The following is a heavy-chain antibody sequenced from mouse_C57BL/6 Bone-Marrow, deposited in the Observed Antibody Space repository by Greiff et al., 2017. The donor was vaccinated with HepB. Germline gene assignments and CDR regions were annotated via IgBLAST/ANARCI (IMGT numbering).Heavy chain of an antibody. CDR2: INPNNGGT. D-gene: IGHD2-2*01. Sequence: EVQLQQSGPELVKPGASVKISCKASGYTFTDYYMNWVKQSHGKSLEWIGDINPNNGGTSYNQKFKGKATLTVDKSSSTAYMELRSLTSEDSAVYYCARAGYDDYFDYWGQGTTLTVSS. CDR1: GYTFTDYY. V-gene: IGHV1-26*01. CDR3: ARAGYDDYFDY. J-gene: IGHJ2*01.